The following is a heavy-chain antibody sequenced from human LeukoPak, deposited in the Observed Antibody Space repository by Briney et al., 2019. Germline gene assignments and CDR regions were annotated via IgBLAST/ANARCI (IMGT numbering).Heavy chain of an antibody. D-gene: IGHD6-19*01. CDR1: GFSFSSYA. CDR3: AKVASTGLLKTLVDY. Sequence: GGSLRLSCAASGFSFSSYAMTWVRGAPGKGREWVSGLSANCDSTYYADSVKGLFTISRQNSESKLYMQMNSLRADDTAVYYCAKVASTGLLKTLVDYWGQGTLVTVSS. CDR2: LSANCDST. J-gene: IGHJ4*02. V-gene: IGHV3-23*01.